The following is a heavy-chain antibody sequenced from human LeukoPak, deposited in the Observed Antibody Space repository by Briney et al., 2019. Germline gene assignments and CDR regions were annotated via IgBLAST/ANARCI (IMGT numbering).Heavy chain of an antibody. CDR3: ARDTRNYFDY. CDR2: INPNSGGT. V-gene: IGHV1-2*06. CDR1: GYTFTSYA. Sequence: ASVKVSCKASGYTFTSYAMHWVRQAPGQGLEWMGRINPNSGGTNYAQKFQGRVTMTRDTSINTAYMELNRLRSDDTAVYYCARDTRNYFDYWGQGTLVTVSS. J-gene: IGHJ4*02.